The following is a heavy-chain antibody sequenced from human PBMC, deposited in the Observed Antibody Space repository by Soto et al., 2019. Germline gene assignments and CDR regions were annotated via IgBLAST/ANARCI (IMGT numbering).Heavy chain of an antibody. Sequence: KPSETLSLTCTVSGGSISSYYWSWIRQPPGKGLEWIGYIYYSGSTNYNPSLKSRVTISVDTSKNQFSLKLSSVTAADTAVYYCARGGRDGYNGVLGYWGQGTLVTVS. J-gene: IGHJ4*02. CDR1: GGSISSYY. V-gene: IGHV4-59*01. CDR3: ARGGRDGYNGVLGY. D-gene: IGHD5-12*01. CDR2: IYYSGST.